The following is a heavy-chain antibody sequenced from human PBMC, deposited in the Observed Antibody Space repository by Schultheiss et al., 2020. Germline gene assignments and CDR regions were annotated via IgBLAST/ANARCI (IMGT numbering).Heavy chain of an antibody. Sequence: GGSLRLSCTASGFTFGDYAMSWFRQAPGKGLEWVGFIRSKAYGGTTEYAASVKGRFTISRDDSKSIAYLQMNSLKTEDTAVYYCTRQGMVREYYFDYWGQGTLVTVSS. D-gene: IGHD3-10*01. CDR2: IRSKAYGGTT. CDR3: TRQGMVREYYFDY. CDR1: GFTFGDYA. V-gene: IGHV3-49*03. J-gene: IGHJ4*02.